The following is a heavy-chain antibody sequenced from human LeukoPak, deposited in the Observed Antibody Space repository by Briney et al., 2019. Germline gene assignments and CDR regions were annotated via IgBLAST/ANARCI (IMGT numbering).Heavy chain of an antibody. J-gene: IGHJ6*03. V-gene: IGHV3-30*02. D-gene: IGHD6-13*01. Sequence: GGSLRLSCAASGFTVNNKYMTWVRQAPGKGLEWVAFIRYDGSNKYYADSVKGRFTISRDNSKNTLYLQMNSLRAEDTAVYYCAKDVGRAGSSSFFHYYYMDVWGKGTTVTISS. CDR3: AKDVGRAGSSSFFHYYYMDV. CDR1: GFTVNNKY. CDR2: IRYDGSNK.